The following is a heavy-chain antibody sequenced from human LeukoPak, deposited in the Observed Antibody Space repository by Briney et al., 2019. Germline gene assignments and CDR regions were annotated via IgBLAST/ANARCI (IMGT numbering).Heavy chain of an antibody. CDR1: GYTFTSYP. Sequence: GASVKVSCKASGYTFTSYPMHWVRQAPGQRLEWMGWINAGNSNTKYSQRFQGRVTITRDTSASTVYMELSSLRSEDTAVYYCASGPLYSYGWDDWGQGTLVTVSS. CDR3: ASGPLYSYGWDD. V-gene: IGHV1-3*01. D-gene: IGHD6-19*01. J-gene: IGHJ4*02. CDR2: INAGNSNT.